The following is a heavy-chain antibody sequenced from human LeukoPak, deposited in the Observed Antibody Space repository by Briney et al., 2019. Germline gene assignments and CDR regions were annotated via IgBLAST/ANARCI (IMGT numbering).Heavy chain of an antibody. V-gene: IGHV1-2*02. J-gene: IGHJ4*02. Sequence: ASVKVSCKASGYTFTGYYMHWVRQASGQGLECMGWINPNSGGTNYAQKFQGRVTMTRDTSISTAYMELSRLRSDDTAVYYCARDGLPIGYYNSGSFDYWGQGTLVTVSS. CDR2: INPNSGGT. CDR1: GYTFTGYY. CDR3: ARDGLPIGYYNSGSFDY. D-gene: IGHD3-10*01.